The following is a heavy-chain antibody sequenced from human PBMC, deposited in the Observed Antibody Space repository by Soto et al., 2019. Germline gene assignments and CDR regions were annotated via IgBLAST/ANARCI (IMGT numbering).Heavy chain of an antibody. CDR2: IKQDGSEK. J-gene: IGHJ3*02. Sequence: GGSLRLSCAASGFTFSSYWMSWVRQAPGKGLEWVANIKQDGSEKYYVDSVKGRFTISRDNAKNSLYLQMNSLRAEDTAVYYCASSEGIWGPGAFDIWGQGTMVTVSS. CDR1: GFTFSSYW. CDR3: ASSEGIWGPGAFDI. V-gene: IGHV3-7*03. D-gene: IGHD7-27*01.